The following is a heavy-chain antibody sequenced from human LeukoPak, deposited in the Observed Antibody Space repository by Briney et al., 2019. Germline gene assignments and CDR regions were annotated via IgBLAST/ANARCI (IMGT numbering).Heavy chain of an antibody. J-gene: IGHJ3*02. D-gene: IGHD4-17*01. Sequence: KSSETLSLTCAVSDDSFSSHYWTWIRQPPGKGLEWSGYISYIGSTNYNPSLKSRVTISIDTSKNQFSLKLTSVTAADTAVYYCARDLVTVTKGFDIWGQGTMVSVSS. V-gene: IGHV4-59*11. CDR2: ISYIGST. CDR1: DDSFSSHY. CDR3: ARDLVTVTKGFDI.